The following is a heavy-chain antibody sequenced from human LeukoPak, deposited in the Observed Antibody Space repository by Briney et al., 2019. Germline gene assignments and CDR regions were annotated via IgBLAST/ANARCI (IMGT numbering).Heavy chain of an antibody. V-gene: IGHV1-69*13. CDR1: GGTFSSYA. CDR3: ASRTGGELSLDAFDI. J-gene: IGHJ3*02. D-gene: IGHD3-10*01. CDR2: IIPIFGTA. Sequence: GASVTVSCTASGGTFSSYAISWVRQAPGQGLEWMGGIIPIFGTANYAQKFQGRVTITADESTSTAYMELSSLRSEDTAVYYCASRTGGELSLDAFDIWGQGTMVIVSS.